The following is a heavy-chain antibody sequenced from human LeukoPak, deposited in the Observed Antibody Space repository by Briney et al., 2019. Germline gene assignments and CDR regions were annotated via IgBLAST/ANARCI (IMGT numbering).Heavy chain of an antibody. CDR3: ARARYSSGWYALHY. V-gene: IGHV1-2*04. CDR1: GYIFTGYY. D-gene: IGHD6-19*01. CDR2: INPNSGGT. Sequence: ASVKVSCKASGYIFTGYYMQWVRQAPGQGLEWMGWINPNSGGTNYAQKFQGWVTMTRDTSISTAYMELSRLRSDDTAVYYCARARYSSGWYALHYWGQGTLVTVSS. J-gene: IGHJ4*02.